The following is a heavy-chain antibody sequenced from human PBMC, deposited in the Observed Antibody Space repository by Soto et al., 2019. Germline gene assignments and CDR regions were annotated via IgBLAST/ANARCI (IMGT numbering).Heavy chain of an antibody. D-gene: IGHD3-9*01. Sequence: GGSLRLSCAASGFTFSSYAMSWVRQAPGKGLEWVSAISGSGGSTYYADSVKGRFTISRDNSKNTLYLQMNSLRAEDTAVYYCAKDLGRRYFVRLAGDQYYFDYWGQGTLVTVSS. CDR2: ISGSGGST. V-gene: IGHV3-23*01. J-gene: IGHJ4*02. CDR3: AKDLGRRYFVRLAGDQYYFDY. CDR1: GFTFSSYA.